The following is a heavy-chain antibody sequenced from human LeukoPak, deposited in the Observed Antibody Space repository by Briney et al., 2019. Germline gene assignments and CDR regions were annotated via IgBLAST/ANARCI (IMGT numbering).Heavy chain of an antibody. V-gene: IGHV3-23*01. Sequence: GESLRLSCAASGFTFSSYAMSWVRQAPGKGLEWVSGISGGGGSTYYADSVKGRFTISRDNSKNTLYLQMNSLRAEDTAVYYCARRGDGGRSFDYWGQGTLVTVSS. J-gene: IGHJ4*02. CDR3: ARRGDGGRSFDY. CDR1: GFTFSSYA. CDR2: ISGGGGST. D-gene: IGHD4-23*01.